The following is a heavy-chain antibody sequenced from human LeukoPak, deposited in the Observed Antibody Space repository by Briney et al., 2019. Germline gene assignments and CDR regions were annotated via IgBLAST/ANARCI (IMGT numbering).Heavy chain of an antibody. J-gene: IGHJ5*02. V-gene: IGHV3-21*01. CDR2: ISSSSSYI. D-gene: IGHD3-9*01. CDR3: ARDGRETYYDILTANGEFDP. Sequence: GGSLRLSCAASGFTFSSYSVNWVRQAPGKGLEWVSSISSSSSYIYYADSVKGRFTISRDNAKNSLYLQMNSLRAEDTAVYYCARDGRETYYDILTANGEFDPWGQGTLVTVSS. CDR1: GFTFSSYS.